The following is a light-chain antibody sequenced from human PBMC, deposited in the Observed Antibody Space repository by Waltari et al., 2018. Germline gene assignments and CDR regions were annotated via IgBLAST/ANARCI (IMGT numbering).Light chain of an antibody. J-gene: IGKJ4*01. V-gene: IGKV1-12*01. CDR1: QAIRNW. CDR2: TAS. Sequence: IQMTQSPSSVSASVGDRVTITCRASQAIRNWLTWYQHKPGQAPKRLIYTASTLHSWVPSRFSGSGSGTDFTLTISSLQPEDFATYYCQQANSFPLTFGGGTKVEI. CDR3: QQANSFPLT.